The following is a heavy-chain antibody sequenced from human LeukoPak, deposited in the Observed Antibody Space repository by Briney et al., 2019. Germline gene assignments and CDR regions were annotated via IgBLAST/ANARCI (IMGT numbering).Heavy chain of an antibody. V-gene: IGHV3-21*03. D-gene: IGHD3-22*01. J-gene: IGHJ4*02. CDR2: ISSMSANI. CDR1: GFPFSSYA. Sequence: GGSLRLSCAASGFPFSSYAMNWVRQAPGKGLEWVSSISSMSANIYYADSVKGRFTISRDNAKKSLYLQMNSLKTEDTAVYYCTTVQSYYYDSSGYYIIDYWGQGTLVTVSS. CDR3: TTVQSYYYDSSGYYIIDY.